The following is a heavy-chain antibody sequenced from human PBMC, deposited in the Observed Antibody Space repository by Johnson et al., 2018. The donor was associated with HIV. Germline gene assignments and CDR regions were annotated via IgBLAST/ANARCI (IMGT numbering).Heavy chain of an antibody. CDR3: AKDMGYDSSGEGACDI. J-gene: IGHJ3*02. V-gene: IGHV3-9*01. CDR1: GFSFDDYA. D-gene: IGHD3-22*01. Sequence: EVQLVESGGGLVQPGRSLRLSCAASGFSFDDYAMHWVRQAPGKGLEWVSGISWNSGRIGYADSVKGRFTISRDNAKNSLYLQMNSLRAEDTALYYCAKDMGYDSSGEGACDIWGQRTMVTVAS. CDR2: ISWNSGRI.